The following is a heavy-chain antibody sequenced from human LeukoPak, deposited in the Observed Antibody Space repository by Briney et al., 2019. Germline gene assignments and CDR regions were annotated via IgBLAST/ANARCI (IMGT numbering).Heavy chain of an antibody. Sequence: SETLSLTCAVYGGSFSGYYWSWIRQPPGKGLEWIGEINHSGSNNYNPSLKSRVTISVDTSKNQFSLKLSSVTAADTAVYYCARDQHYYYGSGSYYAYYYYYGMDVWGQGTTVTVSS. J-gene: IGHJ6*02. CDR3: ARDQHYYYGSGSYYAYYYYYGMDV. V-gene: IGHV4-34*01. CDR1: GGSFSGYY. D-gene: IGHD3-10*01. CDR2: INHSGSN.